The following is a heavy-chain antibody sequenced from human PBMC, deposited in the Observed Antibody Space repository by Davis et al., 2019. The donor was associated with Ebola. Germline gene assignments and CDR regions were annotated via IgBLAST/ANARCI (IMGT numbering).Heavy chain of an antibody. CDR1: GGSFSGYY. CDR2: INHSGST. Sequence: PSETLSLTCAVYGGSFSGYYWSWIRQPPGKGLEWIGEINHSGSTNYNPSLKSRVTISVDTSKNQFSLKLSSVTAADTAVYYCARHGRGDYYDSTRWAFDIWGQGTMVTVSS. V-gene: IGHV4-34*01. CDR3: ARHGRGDYYDSTRWAFDI. J-gene: IGHJ3*02. D-gene: IGHD3-22*01.